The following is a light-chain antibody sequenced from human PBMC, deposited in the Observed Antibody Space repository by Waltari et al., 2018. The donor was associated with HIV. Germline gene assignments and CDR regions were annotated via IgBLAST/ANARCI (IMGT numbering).Light chain of an antibody. CDR2: GNS. CDR1: SYNIGAGYD. CDR3: QSYDSSLSGSYV. J-gene: IGLJ1*01. V-gene: IGLV1-40*01. Sequence: QSVLTPPPSVSGAPGPRVTISCTGSSYNIGAGYDVHWYQQLPGTAPKLLLYGNSNRPSGVPDRFSGSKSGTSASLAITGLQAEDEADYYCQSYDSSLSGSYVFGTGTKVTVL.